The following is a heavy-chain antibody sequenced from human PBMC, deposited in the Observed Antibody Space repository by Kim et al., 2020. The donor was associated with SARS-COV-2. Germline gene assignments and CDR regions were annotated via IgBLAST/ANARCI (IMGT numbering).Heavy chain of an antibody. V-gene: IGHV3-21*01. CDR3: ARGITLVRGVSL. J-gene: IGHJ4*02. D-gene: IGHD3-10*01. Sequence: AHSMKSRCTISRDNATNSLCLQMNSLKAEDTAVYYCARGITLVRGVSLWGQGTLVTVSS.